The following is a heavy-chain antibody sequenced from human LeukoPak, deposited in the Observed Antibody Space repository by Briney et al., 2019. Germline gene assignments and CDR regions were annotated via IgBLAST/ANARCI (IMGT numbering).Heavy chain of an antibody. Sequence: GGSLRPSCAASGFTFDDYAMHWVRQAPGKGLEWVSLISGDGYSTYYADSVKGRFTISRDNSKNSLYLQMNSLRTEDTALYYCAKSRGGPTMVRGVTSATDVYGMDVWGQGTTVTVSS. CDR1: GFTFDDYA. J-gene: IGHJ6*02. CDR2: ISGDGYST. CDR3: AKSRGGPTMVRGVTSATDVYGMDV. D-gene: IGHD3-10*01. V-gene: IGHV3-43*02.